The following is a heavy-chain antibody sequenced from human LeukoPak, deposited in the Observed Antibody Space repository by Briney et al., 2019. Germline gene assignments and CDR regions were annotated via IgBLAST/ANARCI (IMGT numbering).Heavy chain of an antibody. D-gene: IGHD1-26*01. Sequence: PSETLSLTCAVYGGSFSGYYWSWIRQPPGKGLEWIGEINHSGSTNYNPSLKSRVTISVDTSKNQFSLKLSSVTAADTAVYYCARAEGIGSYYDYWGQGTLVTVSS. CDR2: INHSGST. V-gene: IGHV4-34*01. CDR3: ARAEGIGSYYDY. CDR1: GGSFSGYY. J-gene: IGHJ4*02.